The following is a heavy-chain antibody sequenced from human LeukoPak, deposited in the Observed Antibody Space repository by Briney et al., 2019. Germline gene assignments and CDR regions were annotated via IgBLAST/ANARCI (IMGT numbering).Heavy chain of an antibody. CDR1: GYTFTGFF. CDR2: INPNIGDA. CDR3: ARMDLDGGDSIGFDS. J-gene: IGHJ5*01. D-gene: IGHD2-21*02. Sequence: ASVKVSCKASGYTFTGFFMHWVRQAPGQGLEWMGWINPNIGDAYYAQKFQGRVTMTRDRSINTAYMELSRLTSDDTAMYYCARMDLDGGDSIGFDSWGQGTLVTVSS. V-gene: IGHV1-2*02.